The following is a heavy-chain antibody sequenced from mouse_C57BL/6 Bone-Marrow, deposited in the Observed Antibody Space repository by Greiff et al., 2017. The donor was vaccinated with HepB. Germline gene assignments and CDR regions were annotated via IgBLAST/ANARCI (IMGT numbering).Heavy chain of an antibody. V-gene: IGHV3-6*01. CDR1: GYSITSGYY. Sequence: EVQVVESGPGLVKPSQSLSLTCSVTGYSITSGYYWNWIRQFPGNKLEWMGYISYDGSNNYNPTLKNRSPITRDTSKNQFFLKLHSVTTEYTATYYCARSPYYYGSSYHWYFDVWGTGTTVTVSS. CDR3: ARSPYYYGSSYHWYFDV. J-gene: IGHJ1*03. CDR2: ISYDGSN. D-gene: IGHD1-1*01.